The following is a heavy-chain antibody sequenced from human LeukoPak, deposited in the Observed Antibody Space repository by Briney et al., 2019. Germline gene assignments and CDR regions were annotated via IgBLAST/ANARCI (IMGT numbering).Heavy chain of an antibody. CDR2: IYYSGST. Sequence: SETLSLTCTVSGGSISSYYWSWIRQPPGKGLEWIGYIYYSGSTNYNPSLKSRVTISVDTSKNQFSLRLSSVTAADTAVYYCARGRALYDFWSGYYPYYYYYMDVWGKGTTVTVSS. D-gene: IGHD3-3*01. J-gene: IGHJ6*03. CDR3: ARGRALYDFWSGYYPYYYYYMDV. CDR1: GGSISSYY. V-gene: IGHV4-59*01.